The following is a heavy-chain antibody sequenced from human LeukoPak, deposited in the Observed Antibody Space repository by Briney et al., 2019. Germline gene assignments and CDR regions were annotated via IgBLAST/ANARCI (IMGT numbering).Heavy chain of an antibody. J-gene: IGHJ4*02. CDR1: GGSISSGSYY. CDR3: ARSLGPYYYDSSGYYYDDY. CDR2: IYTSGST. D-gene: IGHD3-22*01. Sequence: SETLSLTCTVSGGSISSGSYYWSWIRQPAGKGLEWIGRIYTSGSTNYNPSLKSRVTISVDTSKNQFSLKLSSVTAADTAVYYCARSLGPYYYDSSGYYYDDYWGQGTLVTVSS. V-gene: IGHV4-61*02.